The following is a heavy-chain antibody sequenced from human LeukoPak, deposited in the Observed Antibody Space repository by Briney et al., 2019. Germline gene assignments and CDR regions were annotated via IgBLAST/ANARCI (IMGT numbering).Heavy chain of an antibody. CDR1: GFTFSSYG. J-gene: IGHJ4*02. Sequence: PGGSLRLSCAASGFTFSSYGMSWVRQAPGKGLEWVSGISGSGGSTYYADSVKGRFTISRDNSKNTLYLQMNSLRAEDTAVYYCAKGRDISYILYWGQGTLVTVSS. V-gene: IGHV3-23*01. D-gene: IGHD2-15*01. CDR3: AKGRDISYILY. CDR2: ISGSGGST.